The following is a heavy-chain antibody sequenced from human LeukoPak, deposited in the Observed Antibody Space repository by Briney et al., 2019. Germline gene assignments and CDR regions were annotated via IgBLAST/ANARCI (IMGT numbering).Heavy chain of an antibody. V-gene: IGHV4-61*02. J-gene: IGHJ3*02. Sequence: SETLSLTCTVSGGSISSGSYYWSWIRQPAGKGLEWIGRIYTNGSTNYNPSLKSRVTISVDTSKNQFSLKLSFVTAADTAVYYCARVLWSGYDIWGQGTMVTVSS. D-gene: IGHD3-3*01. CDR3: ARVLWSGYDI. CDR2: IYTNGST. CDR1: GGSISSGSYY.